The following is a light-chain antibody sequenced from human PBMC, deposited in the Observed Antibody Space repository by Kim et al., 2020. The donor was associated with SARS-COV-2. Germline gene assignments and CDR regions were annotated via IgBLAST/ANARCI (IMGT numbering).Light chain of an antibody. V-gene: IGKV1-27*01. J-gene: IGKJ1*01. CDR2: AAS. CDR3: QKYNNTPRT. CDR1: QGLTNS. Sequence: GDRVTSTCQASQGLTNSLAWSQPKPGKGPPLLIYAASALQSGVPSQFSGSGAGTDFTLTKSNLQPEDVATKNFQKYNNTPRTFGQGTKMGIK.